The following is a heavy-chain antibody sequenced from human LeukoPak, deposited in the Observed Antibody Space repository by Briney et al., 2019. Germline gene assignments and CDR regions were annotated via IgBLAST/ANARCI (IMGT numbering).Heavy chain of an antibody. V-gene: IGHV3-30*18. CDR2: MSSDGNNK. D-gene: IGHD2-15*01. CDR3: AKIRSRARTAAANAFYALDV. J-gene: IGHJ6*02. Sequence: GGSLRLSCAASGFTFSTYGMHWVRRAPGKGLEWVAIMSSDGNNKYYGDSVKGRFIISRDNSKNTLYLQLNSLRIEDTAMYYCAKIRSRARTAAANAFYALDVWGQGTTVTVSS. CDR1: GFTFSTYG.